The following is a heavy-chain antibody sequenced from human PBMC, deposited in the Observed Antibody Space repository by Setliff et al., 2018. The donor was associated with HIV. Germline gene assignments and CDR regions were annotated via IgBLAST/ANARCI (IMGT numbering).Heavy chain of an antibody. CDR1: GFTFSSYS. CDR2: IRSGSGTV. V-gene: IGHV3-48*01. D-gene: IGHD6-19*01. Sequence: PGGSLRLSCAASGFTFSSYSMNWVRQSPGKGLEWVSYIRSGSGTVYYADSVRGRFTMSRDNAKNTLDLQMNSLRAEDTAVYYCAKDHESSGWFRGYIDYWGPGTLVTVSS. CDR3: AKDHESSGWFRGYIDY. J-gene: IGHJ4*02.